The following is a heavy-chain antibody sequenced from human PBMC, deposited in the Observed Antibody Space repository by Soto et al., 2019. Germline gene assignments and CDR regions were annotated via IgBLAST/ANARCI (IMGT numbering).Heavy chain of an antibody. J-gene: IGHJ6*02. CDR1: GGSFNGYY. CDR2: INHSGST. CDR3: ARAGVLAQLVLSYYYYYGMDV. D-gene: IGHD6-6*01. V-gene: IGHV4-34*01. Sequence: AETLSLTCAVYGGSFNGYYWSWIRQPPGKGLEWIGEINHSGSTNYNPSLKSRVTISVDTSKNQFPLKLSSVTAADTAVYYCARAGVLAQLVLSYYYYYGMDVWGQGTTVTVSS.